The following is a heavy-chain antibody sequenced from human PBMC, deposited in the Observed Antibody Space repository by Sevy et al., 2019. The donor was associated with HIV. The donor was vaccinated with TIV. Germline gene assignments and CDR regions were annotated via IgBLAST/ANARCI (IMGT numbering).Heavy chain of an antibody. CDR2: INPSGGST. CDR1: GYTFTRYY. V-gene: IGHV1-46*01. J-gene: IGHJ4*02. D-gene: IGHD3-10*01. Sequence: ASVKVSCKASGYTFTRYYMHWVRQAPGQGLEWMGIINPSGGSTSYAQKFQGRVTMTRDTSTSTVDMELSSLRSEDTAVYYCARGPLYGSGNFYYFDYWGQGTLVTVSS. CDR3: ARGPLYGSGNFYYFDY.